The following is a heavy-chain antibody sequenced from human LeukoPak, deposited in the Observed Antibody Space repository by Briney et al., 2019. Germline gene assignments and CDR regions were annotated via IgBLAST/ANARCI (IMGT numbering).Heavy chain of an antibody. CDR1: GYSISSGYY. J-gene: IGHJ4*02. Sequence: SETLSLTCTVSGYSISSGYYWGWIRPTPGKGLEWIGYIYHGGRTDYNPSLKSRVTISVDTSKNQFSLKLSSVTAADTAVYYCARHPQQLPFDYWGQGTLVTVSS. CDR3: ARHPQQLPFDY. CDR2: IYHGGRT. V-gene: IGHV4-38-2*02. D-gene: IGHD6-13*01.